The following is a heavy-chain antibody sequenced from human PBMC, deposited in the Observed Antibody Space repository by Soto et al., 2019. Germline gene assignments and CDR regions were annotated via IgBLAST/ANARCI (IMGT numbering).Heavy chain of an antibody. CDR1: GFTFADAW. D-gene: IGHD3-3*01. CDR3: TTHFYDFWSGYALGYFDY. CDR2: IKSKTDDGTT. V-gene: IGHV3-15*01. Sequence: SGGSLRLSCAASGFTFADAWVSWVRQAPGKGLEWVGRIKSKTDDGTTDYAAPVKGRFTISRDDSKNTLYLQMNSLETEDTAVYYCTTHFYDFWSGYALGYFDYWGQGTPVTV. J-gene: IGHJ4*02.